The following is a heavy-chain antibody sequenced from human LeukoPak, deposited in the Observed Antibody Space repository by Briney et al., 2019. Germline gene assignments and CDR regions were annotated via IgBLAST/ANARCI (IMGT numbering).Heavy chain of an antibody. D-gene: IGHD6-19*01. CDR1: GFTFSDYY. CDR3: ARAGEGSGRYKRYYGMDV. J-gene: IGHJ6*04. V-gene: IGHV3-11*06. CDR2: ISSSSSYT. Sequence: GGSLRLSCAASGFTFSDYYMSWIRQAPGKGLEWVSYISSSSSYTNYADSVKGRFTISRDNAKNSLYLQMNSLRAEDTAVYYCARAGEGSGRYKRYYGMDVWGKGTTVTVSS.